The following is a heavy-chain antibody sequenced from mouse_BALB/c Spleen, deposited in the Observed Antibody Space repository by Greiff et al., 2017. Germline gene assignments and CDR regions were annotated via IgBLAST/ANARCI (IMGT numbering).Heavy chain of an antibody. J-gene: IGHJ4*01. CDR2: ISDGGSYT. Sequence: EVKLMESGGGLVKPGGSLKLSCAASGFTFSDYYMYWVRQTPEKRLEWVATISDGGSYTYYPDSVKGRFTISRDKPKNNLYLQMSSLKSEDTAMYYCARDYGKSYDGMDYWGKGTSVTVS. V-gene: IGHV5-4*02. CDR3: ARDYGKSYDGMDY. CDR1: GFTFSDYY. D-gene: IGHD2-1*01.